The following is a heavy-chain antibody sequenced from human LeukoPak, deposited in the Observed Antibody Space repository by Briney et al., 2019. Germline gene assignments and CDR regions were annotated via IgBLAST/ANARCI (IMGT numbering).Heavy chain of an antibody. J-gene: IGHJ6*03. V-gene: IGHV4-59*01. CDR2: IYYSGST. CDR1: GGSISSYY. Sequence: SETLSLTCTVSGGSISSYYWSWIRQPPGKGLEWIGYIYYSGSTNYNPSLKSRVPISVDTSKNQFSLKLSSVTAADTAVYYCARVYRYYYMDVWGKGTTVTISS. D-gene: IGHD2-2*02. CDR3: ARVYRYYYMDV.